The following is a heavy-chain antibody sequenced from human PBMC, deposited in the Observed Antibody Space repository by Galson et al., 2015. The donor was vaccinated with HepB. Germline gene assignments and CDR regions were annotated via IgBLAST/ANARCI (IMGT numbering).Heavy chain of an antibody. V-gene: IGHV3-7*03. Sequence: SLRLSCAASGSTFSSYWMSWVRQAPGKGLEWVANIKQDGSEKYYVDSVKGRFTISRDDAKNSLYLQMNSLRAEDTAVYYCARDGYCSSTSCPTGNAFDIWGQGTMVTVSS. CDR2: IKQDGSEK. D-gene: IGHD2-2*01. J-gene: IGHJ3*02. CDR3: ARDGYCSSTSCPTGNAFDI. CDR1: GSTFSSYW.